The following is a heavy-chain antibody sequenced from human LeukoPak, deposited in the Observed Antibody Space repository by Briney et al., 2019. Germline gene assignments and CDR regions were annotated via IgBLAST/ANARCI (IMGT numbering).Heavy chain of an antibody. CDR2: ISSSSSYI. D-gene: IGHD5-18*01. J-gene: IGHJ4*02. V-gene: IGHV3-21*01. CDR3: AREGGYSYGSLGY. CDR1: GFTLSSYS. Sequence: PGGSLRLSCAASGFTLSSYSMNWVRQAPGKGLEWVSSISSSSSYIYYADSVKGRFTISRDNAKNSLYLQMNSLRAEDTAVYYCAREGGYSYGSLGYWGQGTLVTVSS.